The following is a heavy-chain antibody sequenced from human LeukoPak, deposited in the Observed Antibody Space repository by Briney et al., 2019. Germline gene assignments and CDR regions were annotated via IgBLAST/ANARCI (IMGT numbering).Heavy chain of an antibody. CDR3: ARHGLGKYYDSSGFTIDY. CDR1: GYSFTSYW. V-gene: IGHV5-51*01. D-gene: IGHD3-22*01. J-gene: IGHJ4*02. Sequence: GESLKISCKGSGYSFTSYWIGLVRQMPGKGLGLMRIICPGDSDTRYSPSIQGHVTISADKSISTAYLQWSSLKASDTAMYYCARHGLGKYYDSSGFTIDYWGQGTLVTVSS. CDR2: ICPGDSDT.